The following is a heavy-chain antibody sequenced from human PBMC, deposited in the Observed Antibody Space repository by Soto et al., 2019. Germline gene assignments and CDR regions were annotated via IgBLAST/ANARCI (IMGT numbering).Heavy chain of an antibody. Sequence: GTLRLSCATSGFTFSKAWVGWVRQAPGKGLEWVGRIMSKTDGGTTDYAAPVKGRFTISRDDSKSTLYLQMNSLKTEDTAFYYCTTDSGMSPYSFDYWGQRTLVTVSS. D-gene: IGHD1-26*01. CDR1: GFTFSKAW. CDR3: TTDSGMSPYSFDY. J-gene: IGHJ4*02. CDR2: IMSKTDGGTT. V-gene: IGHV3-15*01.